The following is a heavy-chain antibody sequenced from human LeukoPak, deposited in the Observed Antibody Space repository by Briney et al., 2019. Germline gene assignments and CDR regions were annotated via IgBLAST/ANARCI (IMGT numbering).Heavy chain of an antibody. CDR2: IKSKADGGTT. V-gene: IGHV3-15*01. CDR3: TTDVDTAMVDY. D-gene: IGHD5-18*01. J-gene: IGHJ4*02. CDR1: GFTFSNAW. Sequence: GGSLRLSCAASGFTFSNAWMSWVRQAPGKGLEWVGRIKSKADGGTTDYAAPVKGRFTVSRDDSKNTLYLQMNSLKTEDTAVYYCTTDVDTAMVDYWGQGTLVTVSS.